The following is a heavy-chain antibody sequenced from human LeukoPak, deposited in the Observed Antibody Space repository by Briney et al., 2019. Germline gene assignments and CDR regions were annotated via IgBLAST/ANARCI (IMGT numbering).Heavy chain of an antibody. CDR2: INPSGGST. D-gene: IGHD3-16*02. CDR3: ARPDYDYVWGSYRPLDY. V-gene: IGHV1-46*01. CDR1: GYTFTSYY. Sequence: GASVKVSCKASGYTFTSYYMHWVRQAPGQGLECVGIINPSGGSTSYAQKSQGRVTMTRDTSTSTVYMELNSLRSEDTAVYYCARPDYDYVWGSYRPLDYWGQGTLVTVSS. J-gene: IGHJ4*02.